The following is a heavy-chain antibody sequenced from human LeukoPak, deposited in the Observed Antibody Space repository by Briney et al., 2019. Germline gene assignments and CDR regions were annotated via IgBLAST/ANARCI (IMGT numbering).Heavy chain of an antibody. CDR1: GGSISSYY. V-gene: IGHV4-59*01. Sequence: PSETLFPTCTVSGGSISSYYWGWIRQPPGKGLEWIGYIYYSGSTNYNPSLKSRVTISVDTSKNQFSLKLSSVTAADTAVYYCARAVYAIASYYYYYMDVWGKGTTVTVSS. CDR3: ARAVYAIASYYYYYMDV. CDR2: IYYSGST. D-gene: IGHD2-8*01. J-gene: IGHJ6*03.